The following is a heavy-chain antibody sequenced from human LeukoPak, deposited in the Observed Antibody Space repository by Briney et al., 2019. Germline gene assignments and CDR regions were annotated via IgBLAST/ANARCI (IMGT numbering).Heavy chain of an antibody. CDR2: IYYSGST. CDR1: GGSISSSSYY. V-gene: IGHV4-39*01. CDR3: ARQNTLIAVAGYFDY. J-gene: IGHJ4*02. Sequence: PSETLSLTCTVSGGSISSSSYYWGCIRQPPGKGLEWIGSIYYSGSTYYNPSFKSRDTISVDTSQNQFSLKLSSVTAAHTAVYYCARQNTLIAVAGYFDYWGQGTLVTVSS. D-gene: IGHD6-19*01.